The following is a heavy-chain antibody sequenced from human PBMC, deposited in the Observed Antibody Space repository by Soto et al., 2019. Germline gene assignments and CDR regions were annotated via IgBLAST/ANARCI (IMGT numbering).Heavy chain of an antibody. CDR3: ARDSRYYYDSSGYGPYAFDI. J-gene: IGHJ3*02. CDR2: IIPIFGTA. CDR1: GGTFSSYA. V-gene: IGHV1-69*13. D-gene: IGHD3-22*01. Sequence: SVKVSCKASGGTFSSYAISWVRQAPGQGLEWMGGIIPIFGTANYAQKFQGRVTITADESTSTAYMELSSLRSEDTAVYYCARDSRYYYDSSGYGPYAFDIWGQGTMVTVSS.